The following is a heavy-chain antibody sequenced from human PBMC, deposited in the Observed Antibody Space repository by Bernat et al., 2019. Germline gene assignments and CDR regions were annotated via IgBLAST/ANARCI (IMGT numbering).Heavy chain of an antibody. V-gene: IGHV3-74*01. Sequence: EVQLVESGGGLVQPGGSLRLSCAASGFTFSSYWMHWVRQAPGKGLVWVSRINSDGSSTSYADSVKGRFTISRDNAKNTLYLQMNSLRAEDTAVYYCAREVPAAIVDAFDIWGQGTMVTVSS. J-gene: IGHJ3*02. D-gene: IGHD2-2*02. CDR1: GFTFSSYW. CDR2: INSDGSST. CDR3: AREVPAAIVDAFDI.